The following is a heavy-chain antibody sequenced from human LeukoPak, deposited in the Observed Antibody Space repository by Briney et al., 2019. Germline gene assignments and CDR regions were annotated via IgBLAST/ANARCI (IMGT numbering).Heavy chain of an antibody. D-gene: IGHD5-18*01. Sequence: PGGSLRLSCAASGFTFSDYWMHWVRQAPGKGLVWLSRISSDGSSTSYADSVNGRFSISRDNAKNTIYLQMNSLRAEDTAVYFCARGVGGNSYGLSYWGQGTLVTVSS. CDR1: GFTFSDYW. V-gene: IGHV3-74*01. CDR2: ISSDGSST. J-gene: IGHJ4*02. CDR3: ARGVGGNSYGLSY.